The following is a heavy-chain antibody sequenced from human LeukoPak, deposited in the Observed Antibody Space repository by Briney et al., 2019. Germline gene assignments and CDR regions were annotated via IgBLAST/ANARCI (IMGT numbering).Heavy chain of an antibody. V-gene: IGHV4-34*01. CDR3: AELGITMIGGV. J-gene: IGHJ6*04. D-gene: IGHD3-10*02. Sequence: SETLSLTCAVYGGSFSGYYWSWIRQPPGKGLEWIGEINHSGSTNYNPSLKSRVTISVDTSKNQFSLKLSSVAAADTAVYYCAELGITMIGGVWGKGTTVTISS. CDR2: INHSGST. CDR1: GGSFSGYY.